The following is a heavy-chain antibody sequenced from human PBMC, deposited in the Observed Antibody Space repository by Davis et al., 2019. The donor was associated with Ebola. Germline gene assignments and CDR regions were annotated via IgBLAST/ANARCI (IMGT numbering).Heavy chain of an antibody. CDR1: GFTFSDYY. J-gene: IGHJ4*02. V-gene: IGHV3-11*01. CDR3: AGRYCSSTSCYAGILFDY. CDR2: ISSSGST. D-gene: IGHD2-2*01. Sequence: GESLKISCAASGFTFSDYYMSWIRQAPGKGLEWVSYISSSGSTYYADSVKGRFTISRDNSKNTLYLQMNSLRAEDTAVYYCAGRYCSSTSCYAGILFDYWGQGTLVTVSS.